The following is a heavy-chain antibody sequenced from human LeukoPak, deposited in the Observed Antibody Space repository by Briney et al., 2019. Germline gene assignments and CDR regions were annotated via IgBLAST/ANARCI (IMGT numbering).Heavy chain of an antibody. CDR2: LNPNSGNA. J-gene: IGHJ5*02. D-gene: IGHD6-13*01. CDR1: GGTFSSYD. CDR3: ARGSRAAAGHNWFDP. V-gene: IGHV1-8*02. Sequence: ASVKVSCKASGGTFSSYDINWVRQATGQGLEWMGWLNPNSGNAGYAQKFQGRVTMTRNTSISTAYMELSSLRSEDTAVYYCARGSRAAAGHNWFDPWGQGTLVTVSS.